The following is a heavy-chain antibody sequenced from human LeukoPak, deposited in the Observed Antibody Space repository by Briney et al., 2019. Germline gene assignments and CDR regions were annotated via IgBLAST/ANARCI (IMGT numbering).Heavy chain of an antibody. CDR3: ATVYCSSNSCYDDY. Sequence: PSETLSLTCAVSGGSISSSNWWSWVRQPPGKGLEWIGEIYHSGSTNYNPSLKSRVTISVDKSKNQFSLKLSSVTAADTAVYYCATVYCSSNSCYDDYWGQGTLVTVSS. J-gene: IGHJ4*02. CDR1: GGSISSSNW. CDR2: IYHSGST. V-gene: IGHV4-4*02. D-gene: IGHD2-2*01.